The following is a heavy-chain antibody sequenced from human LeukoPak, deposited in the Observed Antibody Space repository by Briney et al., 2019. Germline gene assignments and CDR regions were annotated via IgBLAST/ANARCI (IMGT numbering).Heavy chain of an antibody. Sequence: SETLSLTCTVSGGSISSYYWSWIRQPPGKGLEWIGYIYYSGSTNYNPSLKSRVTISVDTSKNQFSLKLSSVTAADTAVYYCARDRGYCSSTSCRPTGWFDPWGQGTLVTVSS. D-gene: IGHD2-2*01. CDR3: ARDRGYCSSTSCRPTGWFDP. CDR2: IYYSGST. CDR1: GGSISSYY. J-gene: IGHJ5*02. V-gene: IGHV4-59*01.